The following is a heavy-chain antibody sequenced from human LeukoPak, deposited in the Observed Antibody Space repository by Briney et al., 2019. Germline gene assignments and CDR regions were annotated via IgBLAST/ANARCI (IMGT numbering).Heavy chain of an antibody. V-gene: IGHV4-59*01. CDR1: GGSISSYY. Sequence: SETLSLTCTVSGGSISSYYWSWTRQPPGKGLEYIGYIYSSGSTNYNPSLKSRVTISVDTSKNQFSLKLTSMTAADTAVYYCARDSGSGYPTPFDYWGQGTLVTVSS. CDR2: IYSSGST. D-gene: IGHD3-22*01. CDR3: ARDSGSGYPTPFDY. J-gene: IGHJ4*02.